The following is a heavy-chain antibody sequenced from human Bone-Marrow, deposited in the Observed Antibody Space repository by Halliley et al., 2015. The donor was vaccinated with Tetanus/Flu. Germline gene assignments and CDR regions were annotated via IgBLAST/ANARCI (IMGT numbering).Heavy chain of an antibody. J-gene: IGHJ6*02. Sequence: RLDWDDDKYYSTSLKTRLTISKDTSKNQVVLTMTNLDPVDTATYYCARLSPDPGSSDYYGMDVWGQGTTVTVSS. CDR3: ARLSPDPGSSDYYGMDV. V-gene: IGHV2-70*10. D-gene: IGHD2-2*01. CDR2: LDWDDDK.